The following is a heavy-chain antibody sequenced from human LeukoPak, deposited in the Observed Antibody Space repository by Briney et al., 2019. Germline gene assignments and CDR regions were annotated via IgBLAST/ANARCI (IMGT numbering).Heavy chain of an antibody. CDR2: IYYSGST. CDR3: ASSRQQLVDY. V-gene: IGHV4-30-4*08. Sequence: SETLSLTCTVSDFSISSDYYWSWIRQPPGKGLEWIGYIYYSGSTYYNPSLKSRVTISVDTSKNQFSLKLSSVTAADTAVYYCASSRQQLVDYWGQGTLVTVSS. J-gene: IGHJ4*02. CDR1: DFSISSDYY. D-gene: IGHD6-13*01.